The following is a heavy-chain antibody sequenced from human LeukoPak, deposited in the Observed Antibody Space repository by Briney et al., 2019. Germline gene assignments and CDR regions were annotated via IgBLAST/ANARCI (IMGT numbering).Heavy chain of an antibody. D-gene: IGHD2-15*01. J-gene: IGHJ6*03. CDR2: ISYDGSNK. CDR3: AKDWRYCSGGSCYSDYYYYMDV. Sequence: PGGSLRLSCAASGFTFSSYGMHWVRQAPGKGLEWVAVISYDGSNKYYADSVKGRFTISRDNSKNTLYLQMNSLRAEDTAVYYCAKDWRYCSGGSCYSDYYYYMDVWGKGTTVTVSS. CDR1: GFTFSSYG. V-gene: IGHV3-30*18.